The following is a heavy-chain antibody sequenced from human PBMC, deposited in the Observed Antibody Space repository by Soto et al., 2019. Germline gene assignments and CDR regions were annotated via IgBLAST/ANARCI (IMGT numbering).Heavy chain of an antibody. J-gene: IGHJ1*01. Sequence: ASVKVSCKASGGTFSSYAISWVRQAPGQGLEWMGGIIPILGTANYAQKFQGRVTITADESTSTAYMELSSLRSEDTAVYYCARESSQRITIFGVVTEEYFQHWGQGTLVTVSS. CDR1: GGTFSSYA. D-gene: IGHD3-3*01. V-gene: IGHV1-69*13. CDR3: ARESSQRITIFGVVTEEYFQH. CDR2: IIPILGTA.